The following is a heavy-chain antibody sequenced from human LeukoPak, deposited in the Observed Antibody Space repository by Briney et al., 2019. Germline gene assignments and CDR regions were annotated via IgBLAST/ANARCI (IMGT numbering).Heavy chain of an antibody. J-gene: IGHJ4*02. CDR1: GGSLSGYY. V-gene: IGHV4-34*01. Sequence: SETLSLTCAVYGGSLSGYYWSWIRQPPGKGLEWIGEINHSGSTNYNPSLKSRVTISADTSKNQFSLKLSSVTAADTAVYYCAKAAFDYWGQGTLVTVSS. CDR2: INHSGST. CDR3: AKAAFDY. D-gene: IGHD6-13*01.